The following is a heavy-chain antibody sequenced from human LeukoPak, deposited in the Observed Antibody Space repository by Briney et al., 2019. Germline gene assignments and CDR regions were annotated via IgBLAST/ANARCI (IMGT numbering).Heavy chain of an antibody. Sequence: GRSLRLSCAASGFTFSSYGMHWVRQAPGKGLEWVAVIWYDGSNKYYADSVKGRFTISRDNSKNTLYLQMNSLRAEDTAVYYCARDGDDYIWGSYRNSTWFDPWGQGTLVTVSS. CDR1: GFTFSSYG. CDR2: IWYDGSNK. V-gene: IGHV3-33*01. CDR3: ARDGDDYIWGSYRNSTWFDP. J-gene: IGHJ5*02. D-gene: IGHD3-16*02.